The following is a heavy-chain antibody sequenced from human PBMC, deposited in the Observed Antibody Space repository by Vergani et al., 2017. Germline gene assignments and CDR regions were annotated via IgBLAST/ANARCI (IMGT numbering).Heavy chain of an antibody. V-gene: IGHV3-9*01. Sequence: EVQLVESGGGLVQPGRSLRLSCAASGFTFDDYAMHWVRQAPGKGLEWVSGISWNSGSTYYADSVKGRFTISRDNSKNTLYLQMNSLRAEDTAVYYCAKSRGRGYSHVLGHDAFDIWGQGTMVTVSS. CDR3: AKSRGRGYSHVLGHDAFDI. J-gene: IGHJ3*02. CDR2: ISWNSGST. D-gene: IGHD5-18*01. CDR1: GFTFDDYA.